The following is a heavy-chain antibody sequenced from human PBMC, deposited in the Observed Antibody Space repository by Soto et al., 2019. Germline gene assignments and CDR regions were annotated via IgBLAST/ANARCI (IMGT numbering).Heavy chain of an antibody. CDR1: GYPLTSYG. D-gene: IGHD3-22*01. J-gene: IGHJ6*02. CDR3: ARDPNDSSAYYHHYYYGMDV. CDR2: INAGNGNT. V-gene: IGHV1-3*01. Sequence: XSVKVSCKASGYPLTSYGIHWVRQAPGQRLEWTGWINAGNGNTKYSEKFQGRVTITRDTSASTAYLELSSLRSEDTAVYYCARDPNDSSAYYHHYYYGMDVWGQGTTVTVSS.